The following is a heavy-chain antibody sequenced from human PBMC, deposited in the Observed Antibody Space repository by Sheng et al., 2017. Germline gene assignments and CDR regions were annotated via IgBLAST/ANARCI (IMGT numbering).Heavy chain of an antibody. Sequence: EVKLVESGGGLVQPGGTLRLSCAASGFTFSSFGMSWVRQAPGKGLEWVSGISDSGVKTFYAASVKGRFTMSRDNSKNTLYLQMNSLRVEDTAVYYCAKDKGYYGNYPGWYFDLWGLAPWSLSPQ. CDR2: ISDSGVKT. CDR3: AKDKGYYGNYPGWYFDL. D-gene: IGHD4-17*01. J-gene: IGHJ2*01. V-gene: IGHV3-23*04. CDR1: GFTFSSFG.